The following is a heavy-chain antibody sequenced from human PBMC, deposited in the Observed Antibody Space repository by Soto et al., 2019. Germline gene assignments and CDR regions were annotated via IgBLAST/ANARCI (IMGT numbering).Heavy chain of an antibody. CDR2: VSHDGGRT. V-gene: IGHV3-64D*06. D-gene: IGHD6-6*01. Sequence: GSLRLPCSAPGFVFFAYALHWVRPASGKGLEYVSGVSHDGGRTYYADSVKGRFTISRDNSKNTLYLQLNSLRPEETAVYYCVKDRGTVAGRKHYGMDVWGQGTSVTVSS. J-gene: IGHJ6*02. CDR3: VKDRGTVAGRKHYGMDV. CDR1: GFVFFAYA.